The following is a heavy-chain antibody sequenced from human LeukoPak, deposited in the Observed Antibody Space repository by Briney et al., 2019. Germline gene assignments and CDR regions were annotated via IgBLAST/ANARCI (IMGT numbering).Heavy chain of an antibody. Sequence: PSETLSLTCTVSGGSISSYYWSWIRQPPGKGLEWIGYIYYSGSTNYNPSLKSRVTISVDTSKNQFSLKLSSVTAADTAVYYCAREPSGSYLNWFDPWGQGTLVTVSS. V-gene: IGHV4-59*01. J-gene: IGHJ5*02. CDR1: GGSISSYY. CDR2: IYYSGST. CDR3: AREPSGSYLNWFDP. D-gene: IGHD1-26*01.